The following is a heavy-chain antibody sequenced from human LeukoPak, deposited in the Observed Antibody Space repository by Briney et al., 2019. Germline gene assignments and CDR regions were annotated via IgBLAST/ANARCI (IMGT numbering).Heavy chain of an antibody. CDR3: ARYNWNDEPFDY. CDR1: GHTFTGYY. CDR2: INPNSGGT. J-gene: IGHJ4*02. V-gene: IGHV1-2*02. D-gene: IGHD1-1*01. Sequence: ASVKVSCKASGHTFTGYYMHWVRQAPGQGLEWMGWINPNSGGTNYAQKFQGRVTMTRDTSISTAYMELSRLRSDDTAVYYCARYNWNDEPFDYWGQGTLVTVSS.